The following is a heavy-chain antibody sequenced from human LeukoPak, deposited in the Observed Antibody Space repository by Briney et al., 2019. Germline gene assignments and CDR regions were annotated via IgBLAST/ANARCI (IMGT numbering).Heavy chain of an antibody. Sequence: GGSLRLSCAASGFTFSDYYMSWIRQAPGKGLEWVSYISTSSTTIYYADSVKGRFTISRDNAKNSLYLQMNSLRADDTAVYYCARFAAGGSYYYYMDVWGKGTTVTVSS. J-gene: IGHJ6*03. CDR1: GFTFSDYY. CDR2: ISTSSTTI. D-gene: IGHD6-25*01. CDR3: ARFAAGGSYYYYMDV. V-gene: IGHV3-11*04.